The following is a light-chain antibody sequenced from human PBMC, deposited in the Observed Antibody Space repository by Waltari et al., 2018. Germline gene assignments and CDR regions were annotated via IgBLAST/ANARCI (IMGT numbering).Light chain of an antibody. J-gene: IGLJ1*01. Sequence: SSELTQDPAVSVALGQTVRITCQGYSLRGYYASWYQQKPGQAPVLVIYGKNNRPSGIPDRFSGSSSGNTASLTITGAQAEDEAEYYCYSRDSSGDHLRVFGAGTKVTVL. CDR1: SLRGYY. CDR3: YSRDSSGDHLRV. CDR2: GKN. V-gene: IGLV3-19*01.